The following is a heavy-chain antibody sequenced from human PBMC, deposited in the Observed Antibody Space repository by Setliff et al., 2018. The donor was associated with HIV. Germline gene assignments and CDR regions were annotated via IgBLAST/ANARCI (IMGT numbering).Heavy chain of an antibody. Sequence: TFTSYAISWVRQAPGQGLEWMGWISAYSGNTHYAQRLQDRVTMTTDTSTSTAYMDLRSLRSADMAVYYCARHPSGWYGDYFFDYWGQGTLVTVSS. V-gene: IGHV1-18*03. CDR1: TFTSYA. J-gene: IGHJ4*02. CDR2: ISAYSGNT. CDR3: ARHPSGWYGDYFFDY. D-gene: IGHD4-17*01.